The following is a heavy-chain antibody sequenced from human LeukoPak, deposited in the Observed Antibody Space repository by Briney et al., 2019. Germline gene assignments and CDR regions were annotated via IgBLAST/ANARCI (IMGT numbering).Heavy chain of an antibody. CDR1: GFTFSSYS. Sequence: AGGSLRLSCAASGFTFSSYSMNWVRQAPGKGLEWVSFIYSGGDTYYADSVKGRFTISRDNSKNTFHLQMNSLRAEDTAVYYCARRAGDYSHPYDYWGQGTLVTVSS. V-gene: IGHV3-53*01. D-gene: IGHD3-22*01. J-gene: IGHJ4*02. CDR2: IYSGGDT. CDR3: ARRAGDYSHPYDY.